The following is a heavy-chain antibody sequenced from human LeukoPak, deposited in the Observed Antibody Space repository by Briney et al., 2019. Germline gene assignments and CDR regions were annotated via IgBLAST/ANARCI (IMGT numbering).Heavy chain of an antibody. CDR1: GDSVSSSSYY. J-gene: IGHJ4*02. CDR2: KSYSGTS. D-gene: IGHD2-8*01. Sequence: SLTCTVSGDSVSSSSYYWGWIRQPPGKGLEWIGLKSYSGTSSHKPSLDSRVTISVDTSKKHLSPKLTSVTAADKDVYYCWRSPGVSWGQGTLVIVSS. CDR3: WRSPGVS. V-gene: IGHV4-39*02.